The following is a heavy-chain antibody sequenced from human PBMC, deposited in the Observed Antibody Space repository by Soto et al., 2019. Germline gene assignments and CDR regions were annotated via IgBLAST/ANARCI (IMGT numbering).Heavy chain of an antibody. D-gene: IGHD3-10*01. V-gene: IGHV4-34*01. CDR2: ISPSGTT. CDR1: GGSFSENY. Sequence: QVHLEQWGAGLLKPSETLSLSCGVSGGSFSENYWTWFRQPPWKGLEWIGEISPSGTTKYVPSLKSRVTISKDTSKNQFSLKVTSVTAAYTAVYFCATSFWFGTQPELWGQGTLVTVSS. CDR3: ATSFWFGTQPEL. J-gene: IGHJ1*01.